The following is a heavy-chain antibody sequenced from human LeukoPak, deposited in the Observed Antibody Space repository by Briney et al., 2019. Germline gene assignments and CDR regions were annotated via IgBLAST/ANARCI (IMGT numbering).Heavy chain of an antibody. V-gene: IGHV4-39*07. J-gene: IGHJ4*02. Sequence: SETLSLTCTVSGGSIRGSNYYWGWIRQPPGKGLEWIASINYSGRTYYNPSLNSRLIISVDTAKRQFSLKLTSVTAADTALYFCARDIDDMGALFDFWGQGTLVTVSS. CDR1: GGSIRGSNYY. CDR2: INYSGRT. D-gene: IGHD1-26*01. CDR3: ARDIDDMGALFDF.